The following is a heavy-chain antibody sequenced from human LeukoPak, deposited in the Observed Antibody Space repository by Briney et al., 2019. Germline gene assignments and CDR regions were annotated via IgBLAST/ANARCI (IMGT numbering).Heavy chain of an antibody. CDR1: GGSISSYY. CDR3: ARVAYYYDMDV. CDR2: IYYSGST. Sequence: PSETLSLTCTVSGGSISSYYWSWIRQPPGKGLEWIGYIYYSGSTNYNPSLKSRVTISVDTSKNQFSLKLSSVTAADTAVYYCARVAYYYDMDVWGQGTTVTVSS. V-gene: IGHV4-59*01. J-gene: IGHJ6*02.